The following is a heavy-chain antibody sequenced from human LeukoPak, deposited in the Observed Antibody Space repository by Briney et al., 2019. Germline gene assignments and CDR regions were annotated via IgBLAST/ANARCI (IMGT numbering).Heavy chain of an antibody. D-gene: IGHD6-19*01. CDR2: IDPNGRYT. V-gene: IGHV3-74*01. Sequence: GGTLRLSCAASGFTFSNHYMHWVRQAPGKGLVSVSRIDPNGRYTSYADSVKGRFTISRDNAKNTLYLQMNALGAEDTALYYCVRGSTDWNGMDVWDQGTTVTVSS. J-gene: IGHJ6*02. CDR3: VRGSTDWNGMDV. CDR1: GFTFSNHY.